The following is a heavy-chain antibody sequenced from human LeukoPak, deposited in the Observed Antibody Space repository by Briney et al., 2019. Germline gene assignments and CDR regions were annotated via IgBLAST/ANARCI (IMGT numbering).Heavy chain of an antibody. CDR1: GFTFSSYA. Sequence: GGSLRLSCAASGFTFSSYAMSWVRQAPGKGLEWASAISGSGGSTYYADSVKGRFTISRDNSKNTLYLQMNGLRAEDTAVYYCAKPPPPYSNYGVWGQGTLVTVSS. CDR2: ISGSGGST. J-gene: IGHJ4*02. V-gene: IGHV3-23*01. D-gene: IGHD4-11*01. CDR3: AKPPPPYSNYGV.